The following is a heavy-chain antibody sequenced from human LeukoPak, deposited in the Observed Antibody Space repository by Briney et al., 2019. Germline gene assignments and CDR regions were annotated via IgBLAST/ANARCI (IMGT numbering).Heavy chain of an antibody. CDR2: IYTDGRT. CDR1: GLSVSNDY. CDR3: SRDRPYGGLNGFDY. V-gene: IGHV3-53*01. J-gene: IGHJ4*02. Sequence: PGGSLKLSCVASGLSVSNDYMSWVRQAPGKGLEWVSVIYTDGRTFYADSVRGRFSISRDNPKNTLYLQMNSLRVDDTAIYYCSRDRPYGGLNGFDYWGQGTLVTVTS. D-gene: IGHD4/OR15-4a*01.